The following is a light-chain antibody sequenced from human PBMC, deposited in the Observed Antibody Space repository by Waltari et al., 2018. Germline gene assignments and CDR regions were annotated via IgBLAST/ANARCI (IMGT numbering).Light chain of an antibody. CDR1: QTISSY. Sequence: DIEMTQSPSSLSASVGDRVTITCRASQTISSYLNWYQQKPGKAPKLLINAASSLQSWVPSRFSGSGSGTDFTLTVSSLQPEDFATYYCQQSYSTPWTFGQGTKVEIK. CDR3: QQSYSTPWT. V-gene: IGKV1-39*01. J-gene: IGKJ1*01. CDR2: AAS.